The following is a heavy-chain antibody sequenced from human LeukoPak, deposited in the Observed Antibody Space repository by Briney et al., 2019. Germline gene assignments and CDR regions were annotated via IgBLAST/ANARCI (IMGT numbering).Heavy chain of an antibody. J-gene: IGHJ4*02. CDR2: ISAYNGNT. Sequence: GASVKVSCKASGYTFTSYGISWVRRAPGQGLEWMGWISAYNGNTNYAQKLQGRVTMTTDTSTSTAYMELRSLRSDDTAVYYCARDRAVAAAGTGFDYWGQGTLVTVSS. D-gene: IGHD6-13*01. CDR1: GYTFTSYG. V-gene: IGHV1-18*01. CDR3: ARDRAVAAAGTGFDY.